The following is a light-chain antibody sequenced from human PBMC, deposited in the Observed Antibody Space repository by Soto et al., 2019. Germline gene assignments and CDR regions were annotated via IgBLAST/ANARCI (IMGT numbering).Light chain of an antibody. Sequence: QSALTQPASASGSPGQSITISCTGTSSDVGAYNYVSWYQQHPGKAPKLMIYDVTNRPSGVSNRFSGSKSGNTASLTISGRQAEDEDAYYCCSSSRSNTRVFGGGTKLTVL. CDR3: CSSSRSNTRV. J-gene: IGLJ2*01. CDR2: DVT. CDR1: SSDVGAYNY. V-gene: IGLV2-14*01.